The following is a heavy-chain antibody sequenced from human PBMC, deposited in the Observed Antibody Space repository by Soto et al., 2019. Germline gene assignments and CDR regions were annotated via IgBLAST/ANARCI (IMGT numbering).Heavy chain of an antibody. D-gene: IGHD1-26*01. Sequence: EVQLLESGGGLVQPGGSLRLSCAASGFTFSSYAMSWVRQAPGKGLEWVSAISGSGGSTYYADSVKGRFTISRDNSKSTLYRQMNSLRAEDTGGYYCAKGTVSGEVGATPIDCWGQGTLVTVSS. V-gene: IGHV3-23*01. CDR3: AKGTVSGEVGATPIDC. CDR2: ISGSGGST. CDR1: GFTFSSYA. J-gene: IGHJ4*02.